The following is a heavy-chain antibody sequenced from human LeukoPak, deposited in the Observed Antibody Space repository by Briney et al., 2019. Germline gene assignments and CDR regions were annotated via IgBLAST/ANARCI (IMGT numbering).Heavy chain of an antibody. V-gene: IGHV4-34*01. CDR2: INHSGTT. J-gene: IGHJ6*03. Sequence: SETLSLTCAVYSGSFSGYYWSWIRQPPGKGLEWIGEINHSGTTNYNSSLKSRGTVSVDTSKNQFSLKLSSVTAADKAVYYCARRYSGSYGLYSHHSMDVWGKGTTVTISS. CDR1: SGSFSGYY. D-gene: IGHD1-26*01. CDR3: ARRYSGSYGLYSHHSMDV.